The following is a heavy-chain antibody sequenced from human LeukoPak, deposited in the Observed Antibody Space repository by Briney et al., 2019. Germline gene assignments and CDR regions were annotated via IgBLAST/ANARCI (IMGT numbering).Heavy chain of an antibody. CDR3: ARVRPWELWGFDY. D-gene: IGHD1-26*01. J-gene: IGHJ4*02. Sequence: PSETLSLTCTVSGGSISSYYWNWIRQPPGKGLELIGYIYYSGSTNYNPSLKSRVTISVDTSKNQFSLKLSSVTAADTAVYYCARVRPWELWGFDYWGQGTLFTVSS. CDR2: IYYSGST. V-gene: IGHV4-59*01. CDR1: GGSISSYY.